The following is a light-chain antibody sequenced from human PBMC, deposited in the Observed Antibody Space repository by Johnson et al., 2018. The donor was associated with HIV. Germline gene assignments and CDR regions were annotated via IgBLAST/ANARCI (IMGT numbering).Light chain of an antibody. J-gene: IGLJ1*01. CDR2: RNH. CDR1: TSNIGNNY. CDR3: GTWDNSLSADV. V-gene: IGLV1-51*02. Sequence: QFVLTQPPSVSAAPGQKVTISCSGSTSNIGNNYVSWYQQLPGTAPKLLIYRNHQRPSGVPDRISGSKSGTSASLAISGLQAEDEADYYCGTWDNSLSADVFGTGTKVTVL.